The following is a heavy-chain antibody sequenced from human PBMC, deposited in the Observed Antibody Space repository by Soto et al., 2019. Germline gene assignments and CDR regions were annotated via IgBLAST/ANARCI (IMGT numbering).Heavy chain of an antibody. D-gene: IGHD6-13*01. Sequence: PGGSLRLSCAASGFTFRSFTMNWVRQAPGKGLERVSTISSNSAYIYYTDALRGRFTISRDNAENSLHLQMNSLRAEDTAVYYCTRDASRDSSARGWFDPWGPGTLVTVSS. V-gene: IGHV3-21*01. CDR2: ISSNSAYI. CDR1: GFTFRSFT. CDR3: TRDASRDSSARGWFDP. J-gene: IGHJ5*02.